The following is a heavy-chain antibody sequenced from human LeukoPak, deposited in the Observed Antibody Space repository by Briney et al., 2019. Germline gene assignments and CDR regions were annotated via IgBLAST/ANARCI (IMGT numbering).Heavy chain of an antibody. V-gene: IGHV3-23*01. Sequence: GGSLRLFCATSGCTFSSYAMSWVRQAPGKGLEWVSSISGSGGNTYYADSVKGRFTISRDYSKNTLYLQMNSLRTEETAVYYCAKGPAMVRGTFDPWGQGTLVTVSS. CDR3: AKGPAMVRGTFDP. J-gene: IGHJ5*02. D-gene: IGHD3-10*01. CDR2: ISGSGGNT. CDR1: GCTFSSYA.